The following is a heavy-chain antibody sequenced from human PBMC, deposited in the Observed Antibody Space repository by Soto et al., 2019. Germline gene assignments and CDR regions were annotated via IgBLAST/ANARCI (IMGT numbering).Heavy chain of an antibody. J-gene: IGHJ6*02. D-gene: IGHD3-3*01. CDR3: ARPKVYDFWSGPNYMDV. CDR1: GGSISSSSYY. Sequence: KPSETLSLTCTVSGGSISSSSYYWGWIRQPPGKGLEWIGSIYYSGSTNYNPSLKSRVTISVDTSKNQFSLKLSSVTAADTAVCYCARPKVYDFWSGPNYMDVWGQGTTVTVSS. V-gene: IGHV4-39*01. CDR2: IYYSGST.